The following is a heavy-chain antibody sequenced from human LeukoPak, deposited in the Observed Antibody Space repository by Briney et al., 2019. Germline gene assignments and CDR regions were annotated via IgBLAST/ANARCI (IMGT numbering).Heavy chain of an antibody. Sequence: ASVKVSCKASGYTFTSYGISWVRQATGEGLEWMGWMNPNSGNTGYAQKSQGRVTMTRNTSISTAYMELSSLRSEDTAVYYCARAPPPNTYYYDSSGYRDYWGQGTLVTVSS. CDR3: ARAPPPNTYYYDSSGYRDY. CDR2: MNPNSGNT. J-gene: IGHJ4*02. D-gene: IGHD3-22*01. CDR1: GYTFTSYG. V-gene: IGHV1-8*02.